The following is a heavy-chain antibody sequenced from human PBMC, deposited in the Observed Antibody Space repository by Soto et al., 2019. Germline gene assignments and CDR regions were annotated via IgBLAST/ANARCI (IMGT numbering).Heavy chain of an antibody. D-gene: IGHD1-26*01. J-gene: IGHJ4*02. CDR2: ISGSGGST. Sequence: PGGSLRLSCAASGFTFSSYAMSWVRQAPGKGLEWVSAISGSGGSTYYADSVKGRFTISRDNSKNTLYLQMNSLRAEDTAVYYCAKLSSARRTNGSLRSYWGQGTLVTVSS. CDR3: AKLSSARRTNGSLRSY. V-gene: IGHV3-23*01. CDR1: GFTFSSYA.